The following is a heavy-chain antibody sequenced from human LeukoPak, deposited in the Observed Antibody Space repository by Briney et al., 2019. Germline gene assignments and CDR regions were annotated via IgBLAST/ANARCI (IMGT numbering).Heavy chain of an antibody. CDR3: AREALPYGGNSFGHYYGMDV. D-gene: IGHD4-23*01. CDR2: IIPMLGTA. J-gene: IGHJ6*02. V-gene: IGHV1-69*13. CDR1: EGTFSSYA. Sequence: SVTVSCKASEGTFSSYAISWVRQAPGQGLEWMGQIIPMLGTASYAQRFQGRVTLTADESTSTAYMELSSLRSEDTAVYYCAREALPYGGNSFGHYYGMDVWGQGTTVTVSS.